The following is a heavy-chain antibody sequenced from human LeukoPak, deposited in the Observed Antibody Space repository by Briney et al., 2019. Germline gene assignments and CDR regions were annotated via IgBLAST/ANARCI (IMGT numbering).Heavy chain of an antibody. J-gene: IGHJ4*02. Sequence: GGSLRLSCAASGSTFTNYGMNWVRQAPGKGLEWVSSISSSSYHINYADSVRGRFTISRDNAKNSLYLQMNSLRAEDTAVYYCARAYCSSTRCDYYFDSWGQGTLVNLSS. CDR1: GSTFTNYG. D-gene: IGHD2-2*01. V-gene: IGHV3-21*06. CDR2: ISSSSYHI. CDR3: ARAYCSSTRCDYYFDS.